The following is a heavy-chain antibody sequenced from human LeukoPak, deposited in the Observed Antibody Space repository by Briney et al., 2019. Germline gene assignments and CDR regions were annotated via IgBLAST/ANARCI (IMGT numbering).Heavy chain of an antibody. Sequence: LPGGSLRLSCAASGFTFRNYAMSWVRQAPGKGLEWVSTISDSGGGTHYADSVKGRFTISRDDSKNTVYLQMNSLRAEDAAVYYCAKDLRGYCGGDCYPVGYWGQGTLVTVSS. CDR1: GFTFRNYA. V-gene: IGHV3-23*01. D-gene: IGHD2-21*02. J-gene: IGHJ4*02. CDR3: AKDLRGYCGGDCYPVGY. CDR2: ISDSGGGT.